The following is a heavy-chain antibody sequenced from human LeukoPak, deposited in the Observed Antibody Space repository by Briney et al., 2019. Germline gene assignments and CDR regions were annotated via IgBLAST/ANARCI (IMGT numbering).Heavy chain of an antibody. D-gene: IGHD3-10*01. CDR1: GFTLSSYT. CDR2: ISGSSSII. J-gene: IGHJ4*02. CDR3: ARGESLGC. V-gene: IGHV3-48*02. Sequence: GGSLRLSCAASGFTLSSYTMNWVRQAPGKGLEWVSYISGSSSIIYYADSVKGRFTISRDNAKNSLYLQMNSLRDEDTAVYYCARGESLGCWGQGTLVTVSS.